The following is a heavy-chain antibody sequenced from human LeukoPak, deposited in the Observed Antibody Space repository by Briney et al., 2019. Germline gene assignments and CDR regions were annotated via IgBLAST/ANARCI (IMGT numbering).Heavy chain of an antibody. CDR3: ARAARKLWFGELFQNY. D-gene: IGHD3-10*01. CDR1: GFTFSSYE. J-gene: IGHJ4*02. Sequence: PGGSLRLSCAASGFTFSSYEMNWVRQAPGKGLEWVSYISSSGSTIYYADSVEGRFTISRDNAKNSLYLQMNSLRAEDTAVYYCARAARKLWFGELFQNYWGEGTLVTVSS. CDR2: ISSSGSTI. V-gene: IGHV3-48*03.